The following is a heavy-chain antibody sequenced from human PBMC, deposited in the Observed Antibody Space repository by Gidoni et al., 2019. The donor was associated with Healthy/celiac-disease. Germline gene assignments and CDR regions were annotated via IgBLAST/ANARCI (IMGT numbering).Heavy chain of an antibody. CDR3: AREPGRPRNGP. V-gene: IGHV1-69*04. J-gene: IGHJ5*02. CDR2: IIPILGIA. D-gene: IGHD1-1*01. CDR1: GGPFSSYA. Sequence: QVPLVQSGAEVKTPGSSVKVSCKASGGPFSSYAISWVRQAPGKGLEWMGRIIPILGIANYVKKFKGRVTITADKSTSTAYMERSSLRAEDTAVYYCAREPGRPRNGPWGQGTLVTVSS.